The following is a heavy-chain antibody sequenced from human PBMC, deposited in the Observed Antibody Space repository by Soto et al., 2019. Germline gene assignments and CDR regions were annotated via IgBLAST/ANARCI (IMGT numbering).Heavy chain of an antibody. D-gene: IGHD6-19*01. CDR3: AHIVVAGLGYYFDY. Sequence: QITVKESGPTLVKPTQTLTLTCTFSGFSLSSTRMAVGWIRQPPGKALEWLALIFWDDDKRYSPFLKSRLTTTKDTTKNQVVLTMSNMYPVDTARYYCAHIVVAGLGYYFDYWGQGTLVTVSS. J-gene: IGHJ4*02. CDR1: GFSLSSTRMA. CDR2: IFWDDDK. V-gene: IGHV2-5*02.